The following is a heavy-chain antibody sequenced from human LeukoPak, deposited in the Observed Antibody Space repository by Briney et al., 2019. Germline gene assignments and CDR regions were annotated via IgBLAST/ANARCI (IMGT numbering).Heavy chain of an antibody. D-gene: IGHD3-22*01. J-gene: IGHJ4*02. Sequence: GESLKISCKGSGYSFSTNWIAWVRQMPGKGLEWMGIIFPGDSDARYSPSFQGQVTISADKSISTAYLQWSSLKASDTAMYYCARQDKQYYYDSSGPIDYWGQGTLVTVSS. CDR3: ARQDKQYYYDSSGPIDY. V-gene: IGHV5-51*01. CDR1: GYSFSTNW. CDR2: IFPGDSDA.